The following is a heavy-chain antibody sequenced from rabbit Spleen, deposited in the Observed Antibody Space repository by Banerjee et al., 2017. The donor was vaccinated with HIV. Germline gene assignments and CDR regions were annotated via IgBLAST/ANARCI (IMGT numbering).Heavy chain of an antibody. CDR3: AKDDGNDYGYDL. Sequence: QSLEESGGGLVQPEGSLTLTCTASGFSFSSSYYMCWVRQAPGKGLEWIGCIYTGSSGSTYYARWAKGRFTISKPSSTTVTLQMASLTAADTATYFCAKDDGNDYGYDLWGPGTLVTVS. J-gene: IGHJ4*01. CDR1: GFSFSSSYY. CDR2: IYTGSSGST. V-gene: IGHV1S40*01. D-gene: IGHD6-1*01.